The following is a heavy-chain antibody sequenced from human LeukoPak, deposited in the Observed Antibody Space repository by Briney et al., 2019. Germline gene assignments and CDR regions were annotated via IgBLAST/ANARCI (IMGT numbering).Heavy chain of an antibody. V-gene: IGHV3-23*01. Sequence: GGSLRLSCAASGFTFISYAMSWVRQAPGKGLEWVSAISGSGGSTYYADSVKGRFTISRDNSKNTLYLQMNSLRAEDTAVYYCAKDINIAVAGTLGYFDYWGQGTLVTVSS. CDR2: ISGSGGST. J-gene: IGHJ4*02. D-gene: IGHD6-19*01. CDR3: AKDINIAVAGTLGYFDY. CDR1: GFTFISYA.